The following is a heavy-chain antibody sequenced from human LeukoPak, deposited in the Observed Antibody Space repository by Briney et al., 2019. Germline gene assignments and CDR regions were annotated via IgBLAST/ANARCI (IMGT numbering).Heavy chain of an antibody. Sequence: GGSLRLSCAASGFIFSSYEMNWVRQAPGKGLEWVSYISNGDRTTKYADSVEGRFTISRDNAQNSLFLQMNSLTAEDTAVYYCARVGYSSSWHSGSAFDVWGQGTMVIVSS. CDR1: GFIFSSYE. CDR3: ARVGYSSSWHSGSAFDV. CDR2: ISNGDRTT. J-gene: IGHJ3*01. D-gene: IGHD6-13*01. V-gene: IGHV3-48*03.